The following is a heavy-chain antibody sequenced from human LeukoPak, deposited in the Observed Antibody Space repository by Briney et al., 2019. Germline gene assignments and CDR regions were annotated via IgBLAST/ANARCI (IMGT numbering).Heavy chain of an antibody. J-gene: IGHJ4*02. CDR3: AKGGSGGAHFDY. V-gene: IGHV3-9*01. D-gene: IGHD3-10*01. CDR2: ISWNSGSI. Sequence: GGSLRLYCAASGFTFDDYVMHWVRQAPGKGLEWVSGISWNSGSIGYADSVKGRFTISGDNAKNSLYLQMNSLRAEDTALYYCAKGGSGGAHFDYWGQGTLVTVSS. CDR1: GFTFDDYV.